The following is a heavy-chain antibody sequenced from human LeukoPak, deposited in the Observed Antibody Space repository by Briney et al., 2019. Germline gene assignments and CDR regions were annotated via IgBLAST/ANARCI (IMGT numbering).Heavy chain of an antibody. J-gene: IGHJ5*02. CDR2: IYYSGNT. D-gene: IGHD4-11*01. Sequence: PSETLSLTCTVSSGSISSYYWSWIRQPPGKGLEWIGYIYYSGNTNYSPSLKSRVTISVDPSKKQFFLRLTSVTTADTAVYFCARTGDYSRSTGGWFDPWGQGTLVTVSS. V-gene: IGHV4-59*01. CDR3: ARTGDYSRSTGGWFDP. CDR1: SGSISSYY.